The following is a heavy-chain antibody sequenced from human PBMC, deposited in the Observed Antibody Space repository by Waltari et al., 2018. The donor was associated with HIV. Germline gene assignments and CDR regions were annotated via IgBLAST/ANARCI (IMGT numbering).Heavy chain of an antibody. CDR3: ARYQDYYDSSVYTCYAFDP. CDR2: IYRTGTT. V-gene: IGHV4-38-2*02. Sequence: QVRLQESGPGLVKPSETLSLTCSVSGSSISSRYYWGWIRQAPGKGLEWIGSIYRTGTTYYNPSLKRRVSVSLNMSKNHFSLKLSSVTASDTAVYYCARYQDYYDSSVYTCYAFDPWGQGTMVIVSS. D-gene: IGHD3-22*01. J-gene: IGHJ3*01. CDR1: GSSISSRYY.